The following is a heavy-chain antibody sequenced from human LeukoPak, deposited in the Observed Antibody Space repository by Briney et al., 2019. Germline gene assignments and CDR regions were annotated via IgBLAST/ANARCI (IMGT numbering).Heavy chain of an antibody. CDR1: GGSISSGSYY. V-gene: IGHV4-61*02. Sequence: PSETLSLTCTVSGGSISSGSYYWSWIRQPAGKGLEWIGRIYTSGSTNYNPSLKSRVTISVDTSKNQFSLKLSSVTAADTAVYYCASSIAAYSYYYYMDVWGKGTTVTVSS. J-gene: IGHJ6*03. CDR3: ASSIAAYSYYYYMDV. CDR2: IYTSGST. D-gene: IGHD6-6*01.